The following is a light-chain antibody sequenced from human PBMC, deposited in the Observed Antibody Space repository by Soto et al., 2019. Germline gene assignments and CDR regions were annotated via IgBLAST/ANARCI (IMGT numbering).Light chain of an antibody. CDR1: ENVRTF. Sequence: EDVLTQSPSTLSLSPGERATLSCRASENVRTFVDWYQQKPGQAPRLLIYGASSRATGIPDRFSGSGSGTDFTLTIRRLEPEDFAVYYCQQRSNWPPITFGQGTRLEIK. V-gene: IGKV3-11*01. CDR3: QQRSNWPPIT. J-gene: IGKJ5*01. CDR2: GAS.